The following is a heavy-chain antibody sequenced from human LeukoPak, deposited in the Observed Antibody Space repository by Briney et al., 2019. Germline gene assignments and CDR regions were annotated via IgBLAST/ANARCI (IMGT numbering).Heavy chain of an antibody. Sequence: GGSLRLSCAASGFTFSSYAMSWVRQAPGKGLEWVSAISGSGGSTYYADSVKGRFTISRDNSKDTLYLQMNSLRAEDTAVYYCAKSMRSSWWDSYYFDYWGQGTLVTVSS. CDR1: GFTFSSYA. J-gene: IGHJ4*02. CDR2: ISGSGGST. D-gene: IGHD6-13*01. CDR3: AKSMRSSWWDSYYFDY. V-gene: IGHV3-23*01.